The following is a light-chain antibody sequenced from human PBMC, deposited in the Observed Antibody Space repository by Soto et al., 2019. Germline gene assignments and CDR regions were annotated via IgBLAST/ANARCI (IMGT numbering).Light chain of an antibody. Sequence: QSVLTQPPSASGTPGQRVTISCSGSSSNIGSNYVYWYQQLPGTAPKVLMYRNNQRPSGVPDRFSGSKSGTSASLAISGLRSEDEADYYCAAWDDSLSGYVFGTGTKLTVL. J-gene: IGLJ1*01. CDR1: SSNIGSNY. CDR3: AAWDDSLSGYV. CDR2: RNN. V-gene: IGLV1-47*01.